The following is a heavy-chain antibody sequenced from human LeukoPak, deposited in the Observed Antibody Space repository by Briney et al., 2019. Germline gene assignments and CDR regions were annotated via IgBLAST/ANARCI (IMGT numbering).Heavy chain of an antibody. J-gene: IGHJ5*02. CDR3: TRVRNYYDSSGYSWTYNWFDP. CDR2: IYTSGST. V-gene: IGHV4-4*07. D-gene: IGHD3-22*01. Sequence: SETLSLTCTVSGGSSSSYYWSWIRQPAGKGLEWIGRIYTSGSTNYNPSLKSRVTMSVDTSKNQFSLKLSSVTAADTAVYYCTRVRNYYDSSGYSWTYNWFDPWGQGTLVTVSS. CDR1: GGSSSSYY.